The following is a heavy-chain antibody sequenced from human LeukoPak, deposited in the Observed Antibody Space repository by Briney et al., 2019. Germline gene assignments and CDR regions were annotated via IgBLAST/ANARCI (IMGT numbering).Heavy chain of an antibody. CDR2: IGGSGAYT. CDR1: GFTFSSYA. CDR3: AKALKYSSGCIDY. Sequence: PGGSLRLSCAASGFTFSSYAMGWVRQAPGKGLEWVSAIGGSGAYTYYADSVKGRFTISRDNSKNTLYLQMNSLRAEDTAVYYCAKALKYSSGCIDYWGEGTLVTVSS. D-gene: IGHD6-25*01. J-gene: IGHJ4*02. V-gene: IGHV3-23*01.